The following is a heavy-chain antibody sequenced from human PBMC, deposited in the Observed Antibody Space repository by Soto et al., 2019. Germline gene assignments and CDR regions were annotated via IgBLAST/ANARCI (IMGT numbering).Heavy chain of an antibody. CDR3: AAGVGAVAGTGAFDI. V-gene: IGHV1-58*01. J-gene: IGHJ3*02. Sequence: RASVKVSCKASGFTFTSSAVQWVRQARGQRLEWIGWIVVGSGNTNYAQKFQERVTITRDMSTSTAYMELSSLRSEDTAVYYCAAGVGAVAGTGAFDIWGKGTMVTVSS. D-gene: IGHD6-19*01. CDR2: IVVGSGNT. CDR1: GFTFTSSA.